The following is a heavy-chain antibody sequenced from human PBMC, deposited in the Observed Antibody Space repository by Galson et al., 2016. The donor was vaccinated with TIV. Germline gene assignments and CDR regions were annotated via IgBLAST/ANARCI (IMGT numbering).Heavy chain of an antibody. CDR1: GFSFSSHA. CDR2: SAYPGGNK. CDR3: ARELRWRGPSYGHHSVFDH. V-gene: IGHV3-30-3*01. D-gene: IGHD5-18*01. Sequence: SLRLSCAASGFSFSSHAMHWVRQAPGKGLEWMAFSAYPGGNKHTPDSVNGRFTSSRDDSKNILYPQMNSLRVEDTAIYYCARELRWRGPSYGHHSVFDHWGQGALVTVSS. J-gene: IGHJ4*02.